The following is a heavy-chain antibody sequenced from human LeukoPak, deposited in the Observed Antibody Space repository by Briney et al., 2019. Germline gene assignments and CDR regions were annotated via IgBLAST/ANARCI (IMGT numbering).Heavy chain of an antibody. D-gene: IGHD3-10*01. CDR1: GDSITASY. J-gene: IGHJ6*03. V-gene: IGHV4-59*08. CDR3: ARHSYFYGSGDMDV. CDR2: IFHSGTT. Sequence: PSETLSLTCTVSGDSITASYWSWIRQPPGKGLQWIAYIFHSGTTKYNPSLKTRVTISLDTFKSQFSLRLTSVTAPDTAVYYSARHSYFYGSGDMDVWGKGTSVIVSS.